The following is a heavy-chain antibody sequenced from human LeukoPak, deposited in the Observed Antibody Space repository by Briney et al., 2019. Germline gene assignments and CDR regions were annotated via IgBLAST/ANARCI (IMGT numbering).Heavy chain of an antibody. CDR3: AKEGSRYGSGSYYN. J-gene: IGHJ4*02. D-gene: IGHD3-10*01. CDR2: ISYDGSNK. V-gene: IGHV3-30*04. CDR1: GFTFSSYA. Sequence: GGSLRLSCAASGFTFSSYAMHWVRQAPGEGLEWVAVISYDGSNKYFADSVKGRFTISRDNSKNTLYLQMNSLRAEDTAVYYCAKEGSRYGSGSYYNWGQGTLVTVSS.